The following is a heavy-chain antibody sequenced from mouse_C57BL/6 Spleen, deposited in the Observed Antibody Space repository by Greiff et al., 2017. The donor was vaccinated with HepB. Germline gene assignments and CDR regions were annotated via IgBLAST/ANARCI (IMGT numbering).Heavy chain of an antibody. J-gene: IGHJ1*03. CDR2: IYPGGGYT. Sequence: QVQLQQSGAELVRPGTSVKMSCKASGYTFTNYWIGWAKQRPGHGLEWIGDIYPGGGYTNYNEKFKGKATLTADKPSSTANMQFSSLTSEDSAMYYCARRYGNYAHWYFDVWGTGTTVTVSS. D-gene: IGHD2-10*02. V-gene: IGHV1-63*01. CDR1: GYTFTNYW. CDR3: ARRYGNYAHWYFDV.